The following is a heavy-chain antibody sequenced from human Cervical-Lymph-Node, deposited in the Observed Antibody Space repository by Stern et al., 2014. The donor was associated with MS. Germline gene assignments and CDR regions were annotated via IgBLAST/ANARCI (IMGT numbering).Heavy chain of an antibody. V-gene: IGHV1-69*01. J-gene: IGHJ5*02. CDR2: IFPVFGTP. D-gene: IGHD6-13*01. Sequence: VQLVESGAEVTKPGSSVKVSCKASGGTLSKFPSSWVRQAPGQGLEWMVGIFPVFGTPTYAQEFRGRVTITADVSTSTVYMELSSLRSDDTAVYYCALSSETSDRWYSLGYDLWGQGTLVTVSS. CDR3: ALSSETSDRWYSLGYDL. CDR1: GGTLSKFP.